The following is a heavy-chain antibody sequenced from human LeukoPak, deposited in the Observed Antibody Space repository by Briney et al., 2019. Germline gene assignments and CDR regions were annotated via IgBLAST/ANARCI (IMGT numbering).Heavy chain of an antibody. J-gene: IGHJ5*02. CDR2: IIPIFGTA. CDR1: GGTFSSYA. CDR3: ARVGGCSSTSCYEGWFDP. D-gene: IGHD2-2*01. V-gene: IGHV1-69*13. Sequence: ASVKVSCKASGGTFSSYAISWVRQAPGQGLEWMGRIIPIFGTANYAQKFQGRVTITADESTSTAYMELSSLRSEDTAVYYCARVGGCSSTSCYEGWFDPWGQGTLVTVSS.